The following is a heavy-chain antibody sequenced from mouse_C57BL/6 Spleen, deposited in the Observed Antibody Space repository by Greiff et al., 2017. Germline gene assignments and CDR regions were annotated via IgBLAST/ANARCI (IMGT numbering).Heavy chain of an antibody. CDR2: INPYNGGT. CDR3: ARGHYGSSQYYFDY. Sequence: VQLQQSGPVLVKPGASVKMSCKASGYPFPDSNMNWVKQTHGKSLEGIGVINPYNGGTSYNQKFKGKATLTVDKSSSTAYMELNSLTSEDSAVYYCARGHYGSSQYYFDYWGQGTTLTVSS. V-gene: IGHV1-19*01. CDR1: GYPFPDSN. J-gene: IGHJ2*01. D-gene: IGHD1-1*01.